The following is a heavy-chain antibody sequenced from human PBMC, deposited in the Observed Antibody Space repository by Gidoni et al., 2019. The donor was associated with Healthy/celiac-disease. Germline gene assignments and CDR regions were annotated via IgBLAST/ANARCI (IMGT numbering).Heavy chain of an antibody. D-gene: IGHD6-19*01. CDR3: ARDRPLAGFDY. V-gene: IGHV3-30-3*01. Sequence: QVQLVESGGGVVQPGRSLRPSCSASAFTFSSYAMHWVRQSPGKGLEWVAVISYEGSNKYYADSVKGRFTISRDNAKNTLYLQMNSLRAEDTAVYYCARDRPLAGFDYWGQGTLVTVSS. CDR2: ISYEGSNK. J-gene: IGHJ4*02. CDR1: AFTFSSYA.